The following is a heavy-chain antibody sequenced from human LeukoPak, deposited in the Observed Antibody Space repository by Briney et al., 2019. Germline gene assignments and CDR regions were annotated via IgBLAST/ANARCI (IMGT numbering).Heavy chain of an antibody. J-gene: IGHJ4*02. Sequence: AGGSLRLSCAASGFTFADYAMHWVRQTPGKGLEWVSGISWNSGNIDYADSVKGRFTISRDNSKNTLYLQMNSLRAEDTAVYYCARDGTYSSGWWHYVDYWGQGTLVTVSS. CDR3: ARDGTYSSGWWHYVDY. V-gene: IGHV3-9*01. D-gene: IGHD6-19*01. CDR1: GFTFADYA. CDR2: ISWNSGNI.